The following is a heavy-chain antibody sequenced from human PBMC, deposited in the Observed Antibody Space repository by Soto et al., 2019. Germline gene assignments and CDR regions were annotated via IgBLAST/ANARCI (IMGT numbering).Heavy chain of an antibody. J-gene: IGHJ6*02. Sequence: GGSLRLSCAASGVSFSSYGMHWVRQAPGKGLEWVAVIGYDGSNKYYADSVKGRFTSSRDNSKNTLYLQMNSLRAEDTAVYYCARGYCIGGSCYSPPYSGMDVWGQGTTVTVSS. CDR3: ARGYCIGGSCYSPPYSGMDV. D-gene: IGHD2-15*01. CDR2: IGYDGSNK. CDR1: GVSFSSYG. V-gene: IGHV3-33*01.